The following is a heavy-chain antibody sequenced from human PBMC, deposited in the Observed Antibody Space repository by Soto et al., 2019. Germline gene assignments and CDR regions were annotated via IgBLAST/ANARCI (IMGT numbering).Heavy chain of an antibody. CDR1: GGSISSGDYY. D-gene: IGHD6-13*01. V-gene: IGHV4-30-4*01. CDR2: IYYSGST. J-gene: IGHJ4*02. Sequence: SETLSLTCTVSGGSISSGDYYWSWIRQPPGKGLEWIGYIYYSGSTYYNPSLKSRVTISVDTSKNQFSLKLSSVTAADTAVYYCARGRFSSWHPDGPYYFDYWGQGTLVTVSS. CDR3: ARGRFSSWHPDGPYYFDY.